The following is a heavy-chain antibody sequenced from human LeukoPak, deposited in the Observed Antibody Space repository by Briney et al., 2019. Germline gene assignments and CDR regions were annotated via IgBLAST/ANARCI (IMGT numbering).Heavy chain of an antibody. D-gene: IGHD3-16*01. CDR2: IKQDGSEK. CDR3: ARVVMITFGGPEGFDY. V-gene: IGHV3-7*01. Sequence: GGSLKHLCAASGFTFSSYWMSWVRQAPGKGLEWVANIKQDGSEKYYVDSVKGRFTISRDNAKNSLYLQMNSLRAEDTAVYYCARVVMITFGGPEGFDYWGQGTLVTVSS. J-gene: IGHJ4*02. CDR1: GFTFSSYW.